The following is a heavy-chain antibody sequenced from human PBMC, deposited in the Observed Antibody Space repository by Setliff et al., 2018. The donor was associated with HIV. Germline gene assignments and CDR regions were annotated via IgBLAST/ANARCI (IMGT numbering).Heavy chain of an antibody. CDR3: ARGTVGATFLHNDY. D-gene: IGHD1-26*01. J-gene: IGHJ4*02. CDR1: GFTFSSSW. CDR2: MNRDGSEK. V-gene: IGHV3-7*02. Sequence: PGGSLRLSCAASGFTFSSSWMTWVRQAPGRGLEYVAGMNRDGSEKGYADSVKGRFSISRDNAKNSLYLQMNSLRAEDTAVYYCARGTVGATFLHNDYWGQGTLVTVSS.